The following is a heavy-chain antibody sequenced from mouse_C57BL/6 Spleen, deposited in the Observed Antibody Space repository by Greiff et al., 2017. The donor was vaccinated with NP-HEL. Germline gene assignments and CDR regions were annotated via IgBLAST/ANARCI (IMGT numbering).Heavy chain of an antibody. Sequence: VQGVESGAELAKPGASVKLSCKASGYTFTSYWMHWVKQRPGQGLEWIGYINPSSGYTKYNQKFKDKATLTADKSSSTAYMQLSSLTYEDSAVYYCAREESTMITTTHYYAMDYWGQGTSVTVSS. D-gene: IGHD2-4*01. CDR2: INPSSGYT. CDR3: AREESTMITTTHYYAMDY. J-gene: IGHJ4*01. CDR1: GYTFTSYW. V-gene: IGHV1-7*01.